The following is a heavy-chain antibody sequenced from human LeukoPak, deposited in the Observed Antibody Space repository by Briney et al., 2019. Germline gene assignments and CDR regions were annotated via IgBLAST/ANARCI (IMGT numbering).Heavy chain of an antibody. Sequence: GGSLRLSCVASGFTFSSYAMHWVRQAPGKGLEWVAVISYDAISKYYADSVKGRFTISRDNSKNTLYLQMSSLRADDTAVYYCARGPLFGTLGAPFDYWGQGTLVTVSS. CDR1: GFTFSSYA. CDR2: ISYDAISK. J-gene: IGHJ4*02. V-gene: IGHV3-30*15. CDR3: ARGPLFGTLGAPFDY. D-gene: IGHD2/OR15-2a*01.